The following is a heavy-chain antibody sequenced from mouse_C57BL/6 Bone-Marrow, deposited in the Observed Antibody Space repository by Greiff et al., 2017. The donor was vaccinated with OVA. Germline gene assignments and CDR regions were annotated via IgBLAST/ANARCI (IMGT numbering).Heavy chain of an antibody. Sequence: VQLQQSGAELVKPGASVKVSCKASGYTFTSYWMHWVKQRPGQGLEWIGRIHPSDSDTNYNQKFKGKATLTVDKSSSTAYMQLSSLTSEDSAVYYWATLLWLRRGGYYYAMDYWGQGTSVTVSS. D-gene: IGHD2-2*01. CDR3: ATLLWLRRGGYYYAMDY. V-gene: IGHV1-74*01. CDR1: GYTFTSYW. J-gene: IGHJ4*01. CDR2: IHPSDSDT.